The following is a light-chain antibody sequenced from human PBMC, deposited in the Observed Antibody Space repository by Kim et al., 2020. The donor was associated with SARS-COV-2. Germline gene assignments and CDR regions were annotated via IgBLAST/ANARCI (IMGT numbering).Light chain of an antibody. CDR3: HQTYGSWT. CDR2: KSS. J-gene: IGKJ1*01. CDR1: QTISTY. Sequence: DIPMTQSPSSLSATVGDTVTITCRAGQTISTYLNWYQQKPGKAPKLLIFKSSNLQSGVPSRFSGSGSGTDFSLTISSLQPEDTATYYCHQTYGSWTFGQGTKVDIK. V-gene: IGKV1-39*01.